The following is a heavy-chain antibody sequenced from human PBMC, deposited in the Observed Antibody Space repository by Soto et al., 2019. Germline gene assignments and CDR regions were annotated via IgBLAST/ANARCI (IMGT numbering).Heavy chain of an antibody. J-gene: IGHJ6*02. CDR3: AAFKLRFLEWLTYGMDV. CDR1: GYTFTSYG. D-gene: IGHD3-3*01. V-gene: IGHV1-18*04. CDR2: ISAYNGNT. Sequence: ASVKVSCKASGYTFTSYGISWVRQAPRQGLEWMGWISAYNGNTNYAQKLQGRVTMTTDTSTSTAYMELRSLRSDDTAVYYCAAFKLRFLEWLTYGMDVWGQGTTVTVSS.